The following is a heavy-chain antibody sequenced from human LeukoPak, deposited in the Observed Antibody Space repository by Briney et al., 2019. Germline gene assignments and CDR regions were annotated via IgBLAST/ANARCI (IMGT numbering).Heavy chain of an antibody. D-gene: IGHD6-19*01. Sequence: ASVKVSCKASGYTFTGYYMHWVRQAPGQGLEWMGWINPNSGGTNYAQKFQGRVIMTRDTSISTAYMELSRLRSDDTAVYYCARDSSSGWYDSDYWGQGTLVTVSS. J-gene: IGHJ4*02. CDR1: GYTFTGYY. CDR3: ARDSSSGWYDSDY. CDR2: INPNSGGT. V-gene: IGHV1-2*02.